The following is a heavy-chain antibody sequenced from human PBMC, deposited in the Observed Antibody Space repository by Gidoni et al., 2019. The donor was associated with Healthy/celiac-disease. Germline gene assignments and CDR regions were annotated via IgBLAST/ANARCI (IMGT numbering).Heavy chain of an antibody. Sequence: QVQLVQSGSEVKKPGASVKVSCQASGYTFTGYYMHWVRQAPGQGLAWMGWINPNSGGTNYAQKFQGRVTMTRDTSISTAYMELSRLRSDETAVYYCAREDYSNYGYWGQGTLVTVSS. CDR3: AREDYSNYGY. J-gene: IGHJ4*02. CDR1: GYTFTGYY. V-gene: IGHV1-2*02. D-gene: IGHD4-4*01. CDR2: INPNSGGT.